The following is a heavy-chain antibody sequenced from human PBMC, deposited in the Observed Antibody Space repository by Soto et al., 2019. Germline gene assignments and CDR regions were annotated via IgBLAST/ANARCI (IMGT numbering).Heavy chain of an antibody. CDR3: AWMIFRRNVYYFVY. Sequence: SGPTLVNPTQTLTLTCTFSGFSLTTNKMSVSRIPQPTGNALEWLARIDWDDDTFYNTSLKTMLTISKDTSQNKIILTMINIEPVDTATYYCAWMIFRRNVYYFVYWGRETLVTVPS. V-gene: IGHV2-70*17. D-gene: IGHD4-4*01. CDR1: GFSLTTNKMS. J-gene: IGHJ4*01. CDR2: IDWDDDT.